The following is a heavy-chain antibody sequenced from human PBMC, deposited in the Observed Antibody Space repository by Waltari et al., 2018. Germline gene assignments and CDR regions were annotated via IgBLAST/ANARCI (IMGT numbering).Heavy chain of an antibody. CDR1: GFSFSNYW. Sequence: EVQLVESGGGLVEPGGSLRLSCVASGFSFSNYWMSWVRQAPGKGLEWVADIKQDGNKKYYVGSVKGRFTISRDNAKNSVYLQMNSLRLEDTAVYYCARDWEGERPNFDYWGQGTLVTVSS. V-gene: IGHV3-7*04. J-gene: IGHJ4*02. CDR2: IKQDGNKK. D-gene: IGHD1-26*01. CDR3: ARDWEGERPNFDY.